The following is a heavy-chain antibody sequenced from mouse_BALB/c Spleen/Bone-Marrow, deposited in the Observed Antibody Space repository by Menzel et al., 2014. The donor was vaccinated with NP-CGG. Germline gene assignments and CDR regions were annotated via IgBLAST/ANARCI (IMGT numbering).Heavy chain of an antibody. D-gene: IGHD2-3*01. CDR1: GLSLTDYG. CDR2: IWGGGNT. V-gene: IGHV2-6-5*01. J-gene: IGHJ4*01. Sequence: VQLQQSGPGLVAPSQSLSITCTVSGLSLTDYGVSRIRQPPGKGLEWLGVIWGGGNTYYNSTLKSRLSISKDNSKSQVFLKMNSLQTDDTAMYCCAKHGRGLLRNAMDYWGQGTSVTVSS. CDR3: AKHGRGLLRNAMDY.